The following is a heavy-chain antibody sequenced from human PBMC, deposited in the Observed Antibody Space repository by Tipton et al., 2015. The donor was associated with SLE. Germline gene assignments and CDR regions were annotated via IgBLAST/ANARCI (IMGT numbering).Heavy chain of an antibody. CDR3: ARQRGYYDGTPFPPWNFDL. CDR2: IHHSGST. V-gene: IGHV4-4*01. Sequence: TLSLTCAVSGGSIRSSNWWSWVRQPPGKGLEWIGEIHHSGSTNSNPSLKSRVTISVDKSKNQFSLKLSSVTAADTAVYFCARQRGYYDGTPFPPWNFDLWGRGTQVTVSS. D-gene: IGHD3-16*01. CDR1: GGSIRSSNW. J-gene: IGHJ2*01.